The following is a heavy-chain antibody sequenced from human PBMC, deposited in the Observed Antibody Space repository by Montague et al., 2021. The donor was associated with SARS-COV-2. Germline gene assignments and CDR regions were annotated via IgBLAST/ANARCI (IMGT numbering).Heavy chain of an antibody. CDR2: IDYSGST. J-gene: IGHJ4*02. CDR1: GVSISSGSYY. V-gene: IGHV4-31*03. CDR3: ARDGDEGYFFEY. Sequence: TLSLTCTVSGVSISSGSYYWNWIRQHPGKGLEWIGYIDYSGSTYYTPSLQSRVAISVDTSKNEFSLKMTSVTAADTAVYYCARDGDEGYFFEYWGQGTLVTVSS. D-gene: IGHD2/OR15-2a*01.